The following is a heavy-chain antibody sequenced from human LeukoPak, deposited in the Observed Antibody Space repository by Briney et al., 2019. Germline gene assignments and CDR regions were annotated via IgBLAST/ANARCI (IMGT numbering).Heavy chain of an antibody. CDR2: IIPIFGTA. V-gene: IGHV1-69*13. D-gene: IGHD2-15*01. CDR1: GGTFSSYA. J-gene: IGHJ1*01. CDR3: ASPYPTCSGGSCYRSFEYFQH. Sequence: GASVKVSCKASGGTFSSYAISWVRQAPGQGLEWMGGIIPIFGTANYAQKFQGRVTITADESTSTAYMELSSLRSEDTAVYYCASPYPTCSGGSCYRSFEYFQHWGQGTLVTVSS.